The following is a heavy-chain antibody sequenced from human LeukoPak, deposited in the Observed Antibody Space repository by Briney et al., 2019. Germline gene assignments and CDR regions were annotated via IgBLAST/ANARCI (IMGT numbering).Heavy chain of an antibody. J-gene: IGHJ5*02. CDR2: INHSGST. Sequence: SSETPSLTCAVYGGSFSGYYWSWIRQPPRKGLEWIGEINHSGSTNYNPSLKSRVTISVDTSKNQFSLKLSSVTAADTAVYYCARFDSSGYWGFDPWGQGTLVTVSS. V-gene: IGHV4-34*01. CDR1: GGSFSGYY. CDR3: ARFDSSGYWGFDP. D-gene: IGHD3-22*01.